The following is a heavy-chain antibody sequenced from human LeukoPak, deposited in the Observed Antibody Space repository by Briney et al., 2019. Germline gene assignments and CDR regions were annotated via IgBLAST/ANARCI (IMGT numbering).Heavy chain of an antibody. D-gene: IGHD6-6*01. V-gene: IGHV3-21*01. CDR2: ISSSSSYI. Sequence: KAGGSLRLSCAASGFTFSSYSMNWVRQAPGKGLEWVSSISSSSSYIYYADSVKGRFTISRDNAKNSLYLQMNSLRAEDTAVYYCARDPPSYGYSSSFYFDYWGQGTLVTVSS. CDR1: GFTFSSYS. CDR3: ARDPPSYGYSSSFYFDY. J-gene: IGHJ4*02.